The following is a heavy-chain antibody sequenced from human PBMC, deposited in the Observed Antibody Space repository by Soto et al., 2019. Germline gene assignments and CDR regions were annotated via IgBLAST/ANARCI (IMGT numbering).Heavy chain of an antibody. CDR1: GFTFSKYG. V-gene: IGHV3-23*01. J-gene: IGHJ6*02. D-gene: IGHD3-10*01. CDR3: AKDGALVRGVILDYYYGMDV. Sequence: GSLRLSCAASGFTFSKYGMSWVRQAPGKGLDWVSTISSSGDSTFYTDSVKGRFTISRDNSKNTVSLQMNSLRAEDTAVYYCAKDGALVRGVILDYYYGMDVWGQGTTVTVSS. CDR2: ISSSGDST.